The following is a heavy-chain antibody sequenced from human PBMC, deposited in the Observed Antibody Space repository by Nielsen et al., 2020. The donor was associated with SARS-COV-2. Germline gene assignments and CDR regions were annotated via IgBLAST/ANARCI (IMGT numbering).Heavy chain of an antibody. CDR1: GFTFSSYA. CDR3: ARDIVVPEYYYMDV. Sequence: GESLKISCAASGFTFSSYAMSWVRQAPGKGLEWVSAISGSGGSTYYADSVKGRFTISRDNAKNSLYLQMNSLRAEDTAVYYCARDIVVPEYYYMDVWGKGTTVTVSS. J-gene: IGHJ6*03. D-gene: IGHD2-2*01. V-gene: IGHV3-23*01. CDR2: ISGSGGST.